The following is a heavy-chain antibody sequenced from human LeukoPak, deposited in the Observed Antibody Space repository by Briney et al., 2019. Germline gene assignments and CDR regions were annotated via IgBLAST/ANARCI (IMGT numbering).Heavy chain of an antibody. CDR2: ISYDGSNK. V-gene: IGHV3-33*05. J-gene: IGHJ4*02. CDR1: GFTFSSYG. Sequence: GGSLRLSCTASGFTFSSYGMHWVRQAPGKGLEWVAVISYDGSNKYYADSVKGRFTISRDNSKNTLSLQMNSLGAEDTAVYYCAARAPYYDSSGYHDWWGQGTLVTVSS. D-gene: IGHD3-22*01. CDR3: AARAPYYDSSGYHDW.